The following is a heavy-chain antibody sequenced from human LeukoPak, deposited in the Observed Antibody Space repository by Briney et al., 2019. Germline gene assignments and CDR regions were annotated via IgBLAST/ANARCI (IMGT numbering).Heavy chain of an antibody. Sequence: PSETLSLTCTVSGDSISSYYWSWIRQPPGKGLEWIGYIYYSGSTNYNPSLKSRVTISVDTSKNQFSLKLSSVTAADTAVYYCARGAPRYDYGGNPFDYWGQGTLVTVSS. CDR1: GDSISSYY. J-gene: IGHJ4*02. CDR2: IYYSGST. V-gene: IGHV4-59*01. CDR3: ARGAPRYDYGGNPFDY. D-gene: IGHD4-23*01.